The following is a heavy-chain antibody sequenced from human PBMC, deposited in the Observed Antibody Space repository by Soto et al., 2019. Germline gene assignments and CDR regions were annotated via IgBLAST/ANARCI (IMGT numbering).Heavy chain of an antibody. CDR3: ARTAMVIYYYYGMDV. V-gene: IGHV4-34*01. CDR1: GGSFSGYY. CDR2: INHNGST. D-gene: IGHD5-18*01. J-gene: IGHJ6*02. Sequence: QVQLQQWGAGLLKPSETLSLTCAVYGGSFSGYYWSWIRQPPGKGLEWIGEINHNGSTNYNPSLKSRVTVSVDTSKIQFSLKLSSVTAADTAVYYCARTAMVIYYYYGMDVWGQGTTVTVSS.